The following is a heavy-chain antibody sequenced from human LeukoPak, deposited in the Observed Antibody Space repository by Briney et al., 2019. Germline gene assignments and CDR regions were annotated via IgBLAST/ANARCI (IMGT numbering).Heavy chain of an antibody. D-gene: IGHD6-19*01. CDR3: ARGSRIDSSGWYSGGWFDP. CDR2: INHSGST. V-gene: IGHV4-34*01. Sequence: PSETLSLTCTVSGGSISSHYWSWIRQPPGKGLEWIGEINHSGSTNYNPSLKSRVTISVDTSKNQFSLKLSSVTAADTAVYYCARGSRIDSSGWYSGGWFDPWGQGTLVTVSS. J-gene: IGHJ5*02. CDR1: GGSISSHY.